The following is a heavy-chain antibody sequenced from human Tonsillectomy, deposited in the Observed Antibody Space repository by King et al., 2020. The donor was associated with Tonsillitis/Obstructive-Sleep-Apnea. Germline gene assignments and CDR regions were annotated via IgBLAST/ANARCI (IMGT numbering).Heavy chain of an antibody. CDR1: GFTFSSYS. Sequence: VQLVESGVGLVQPGGSLRLSCSASGFTFSSYSMHWFRQAPGKGLEYFSGINNDGGCTPYADSVKGRFSISRDNSKNTLYLQMNSLRVEDTALYYCVKSLSQGLAPHDCWGRGILVTVSP. CDR2: INNDGGCT. J-gene: IGHJ4*02. D-gene: IGHD3-3*02. V-gene: IGHV3-64D*06. CDR3: VKSLSQGLAPHDC.